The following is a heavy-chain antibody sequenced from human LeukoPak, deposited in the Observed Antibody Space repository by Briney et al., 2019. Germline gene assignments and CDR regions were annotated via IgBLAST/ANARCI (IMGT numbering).Heavy chain of an antibody. D-gene: IGHD2-8*02. CDR2: ITGSGADT. CDR3: AKLLSGGVTGY. CDR1: GFTFSTYA. J-gene: IGHJ4*02. Sequence: GGSLRLSCAASGFTFSTYAMIWVRQAPGKGLQWVSTITGSGADTFYADSVKGRLTVSRDNSKDTLYLQMNSLRAEDTAVYYCAKLLSGGVTGYWGQGTLVTVSS. V-gene: IGHV3-23*01.